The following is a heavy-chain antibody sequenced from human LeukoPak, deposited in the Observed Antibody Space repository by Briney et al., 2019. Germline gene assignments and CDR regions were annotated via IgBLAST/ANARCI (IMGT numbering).Heavy chain of an antibody. CDR1: GGTFSSYA. Sequence: GSSVKVSCKASGGTFSSYAISWVRQAPGQGLEWMGRVIPIFGTANYAQKFQGRVTITTDESTSTAYMELSSLRSEDTAVYYCARDKGFQYYYMDVWGKGTTVTVSS. V-gene: IGHV1-69*05. J-gene: IGHJ6*03. CDR2: VIPIFGTA. CDR3: ARDKGFQYYYMDV. D-gene: IGHD3-3*01.